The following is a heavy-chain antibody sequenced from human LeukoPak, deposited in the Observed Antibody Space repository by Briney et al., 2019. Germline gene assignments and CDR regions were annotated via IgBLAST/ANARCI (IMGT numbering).Heavy chain of an antibody. CDR1: GGSIRSGDYY. Sequence: PSETLSLTCTVSGGSIRSGDYYWSWIRQPPGKGLEWVSRISNVGSSTNYADSVKGRFTISRDNAKNTLYLQMNSLRAEDTAVYYCARDYLGWFDPWGQGTLVTVS. J-gene: IGHJ5*02. CDR3: ARDYLGWFDP. CDR2: ISNVGSST. V-gene: IGHV3-74*01.